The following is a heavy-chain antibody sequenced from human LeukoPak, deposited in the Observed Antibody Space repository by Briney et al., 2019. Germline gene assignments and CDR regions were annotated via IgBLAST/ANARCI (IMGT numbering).Heavy chain of an antibody. Sequence: SETLSLTCTVSGGSISTYPWSWTRQPPGKGLEWIGYIYYSGSTNYNPSLNSRVTISVDTSKNQFSLKLTSMTAADTAVYYCARGGATGWPLSWFDPWGQGTLVTVSS. CDR3: ARGGATGWPLSWFDP. J-gene: IGHJ5*02. D-gene: IGHD1-26*01. CDR1: GGSISTYP. V-gene: IGHV4-59*08. CDR2: IYYSGST.